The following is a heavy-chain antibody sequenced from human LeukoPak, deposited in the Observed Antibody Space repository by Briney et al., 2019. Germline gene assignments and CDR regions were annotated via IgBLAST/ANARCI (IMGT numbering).Heavy chain of an antibody. CDR3: ARAGRGYDFWSGPPVGFDP. CDR1: GGSISDYF. D-gene: IGHD3-3*01. V-gene: IGHV4-59*01. J-gene: IGHJ5*02. CDR2: VFYNGST. Sequence: SETLSLTCTVSGGSISDYFWSWIRQPPGKGLEWVGYVFYNGSTNYNPSLKSRVTISVDTSKNQFSLKLSSVTAADTAVYYCARAGRGYDFWSGPPVGFDPWGQGTLVTVSS.